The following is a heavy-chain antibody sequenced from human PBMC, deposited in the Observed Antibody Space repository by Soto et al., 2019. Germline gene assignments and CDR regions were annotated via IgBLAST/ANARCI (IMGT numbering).Heavy chain of an antibody. CDR1: GYNFISFD. CDR2: MKPNSGNT. D-gene: IGHD3-10*01. CDR3: ARGQGYYGPGEPGVWLVP. V-gene: IGHV1-8*01. Sequence: QVQLVQSGAEVKKPGASVRVSCKASGYNFISFDVNWVRQAPGQGLEWMGWMKPNSGNTGYAQKFQGRVTMSRDTSTGTAYMELTSLTSDDTAVYYCARGQGYYGPGEPGVWLVPWGQGTLVTVYS. J-gene: IGHJ5*02.